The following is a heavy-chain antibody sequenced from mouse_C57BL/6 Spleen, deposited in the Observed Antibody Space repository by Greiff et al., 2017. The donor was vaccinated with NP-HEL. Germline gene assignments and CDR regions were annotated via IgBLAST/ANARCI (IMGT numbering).Heavy chain of an antibody. D-gene: IGHD2-2*01. V-gene: IGHV1-4*01. J-gene: IGHJ2*01. CDR2: INPSSGYT. CDR3: ARGMVTTGYFDY. CDR1: GYTFTSYT. Sequence: QVQLKQSGAELARPGASVKMSCKASGYTFTSYTMHWVKQRPGQGLEWIGYINPSSGYTKYNQKFKDKATLTADKSSSTAYMQLSSLTSEDSAVYYCARGMVTTGYFDYWGQGTTLTVSS.